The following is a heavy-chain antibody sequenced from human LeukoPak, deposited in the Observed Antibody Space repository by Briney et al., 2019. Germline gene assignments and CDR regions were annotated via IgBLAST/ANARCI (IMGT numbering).Heavy chain of an antibody. D-gene: IGHD3-16*01. J-gene: IGHJ6*04. Sequence: PGGSLRLSCAASGFTFSNYEMNWVRQAPGKGLEWVSGINWNGGRTGYADSVKGRFTISRDNAKNSLYLQMNSLRAEDTALYYCARDLASSDVWGKGTTVTVSS. CDR2: INWNGGRT. CDR1: GFTFSNYE. CDR3: ARDLASSDV. V-gene: IGHV3-20*04.